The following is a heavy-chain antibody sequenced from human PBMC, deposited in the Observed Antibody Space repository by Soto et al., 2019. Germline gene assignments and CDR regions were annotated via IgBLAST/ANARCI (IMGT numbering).Heavy chain of an antibody. Sequence: KTSETLSLTCAVYGGSFSGYYWSWIRQPPGKGLEWIGEINHSGSTNYNPSLKSRVTISVDTSKNQFSLKLSSVTAADTAVYYCARGQVGPWGQGTLVTVSS. V-gene: IGHV4-34*01. D-gene: IGHD2-15*01. CDR3: ARGQVGP. CDR2: INHSGST. J-gene: IGHJ5*02. CDR1: GGSFSGYY.